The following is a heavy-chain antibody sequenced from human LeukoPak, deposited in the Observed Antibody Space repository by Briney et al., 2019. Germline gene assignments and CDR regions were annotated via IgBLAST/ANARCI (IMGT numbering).Heavy chain of an antibody. V-gene: IGHV3-23*01. CDR3: ARGQWLVTSPFDF. Sequence: GSLRLSCAASGYTLSSYAMSWVRQAPGKGLEWVSSISGSGGSTYYADSVKDRFTISRDNSKNTLYLQMSSLRAEDTALYYCARGQWLVTSPFDFWGQGTLVTVSS. J-gene: IGHJ4*02. CDR1: GYTLSSYA. CDR2: ISGSGGST. D-gene: IGHD6-19*01.